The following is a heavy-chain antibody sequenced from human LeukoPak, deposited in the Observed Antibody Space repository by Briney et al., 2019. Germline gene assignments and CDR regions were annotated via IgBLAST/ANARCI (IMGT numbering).Heavy chain of an antibody. J-gene: IGHJ4*02. CDR2: IKPEESEK. V-gene: IGHV3-7*01. CDR1: GFTFRDFW. D-gene: IGHD3-3*01. CDR3: ANVLSEIWFGDYKGDS. Sequence: GGSLRLSCLASGFTFRDFWMIWVRQAPGKGRDGVANIKPEESEKYYMRSLIGRFSNARENAKNSLYRQMSSLRVEDTDVYHCANVLSEIWFGDYKGDSWGQGTLVTVSS.